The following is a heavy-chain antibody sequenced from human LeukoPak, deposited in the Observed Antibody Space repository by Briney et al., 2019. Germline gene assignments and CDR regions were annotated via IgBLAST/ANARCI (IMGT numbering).Heavy chain of an antibody. CDR1: GFTFSSYG. V-gene: IGHV3-30*18. D-gene: IGHD6-19*01. J-gene: IGHJ6*02. CDR2: ISYDGSNK. CDR3: AKIDIAVAGTGDYYYGMDV. Sequence: GRSLRLSCAASGFTFSSYGMHWVRQAPGKGLEWVAVISYDGSNKYYADSVKGRFTISRDNSKTTLYLQMNSLRAEDTAVYYCAKIDIAVAGTGDYYYGMDVWGQGTTVTVSS.